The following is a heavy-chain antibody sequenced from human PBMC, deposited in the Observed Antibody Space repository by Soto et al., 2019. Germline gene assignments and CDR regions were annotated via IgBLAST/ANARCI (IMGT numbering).Heavy chain of an antibody. J-gene: IGHJ2*01. D-gene: IGHD2-8*01. Sequence: EVQLVESGGGLVQPGGSLRLSCAASGFTFSRYWMYWVRQVPGKGLVWVSHINSDGSTTSYADSVKGRFTISRDNAKNTLYLKMNSLRAEETAVYYCAKRGYGVYWYFDLWGRGTLVTVSS. CDR3: AKRGYGVYWYFDL. V-gene: IGHV3-74*01. CDR2: INSDGSTT. CDR1: GFTFSRYW.